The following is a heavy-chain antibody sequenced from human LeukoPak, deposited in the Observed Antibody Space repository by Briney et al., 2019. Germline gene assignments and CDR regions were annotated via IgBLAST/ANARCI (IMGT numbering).Heavy chain of an antibody. D-gene: IGHD3-10*01. J-gene: IGHJ6*03. Sequence: SETLSLTCAVYGGSFSGYYWSWIRQPPGKGLEWIGEINHSGSTNYNPSLKSRVTISVDTSKNQFSLKLNSVTAADTAVYYCARGYGAKYYYYMDVWGKGTTVTVSS. CDR3: ARGYGAKYYYYMDV. V-gene: IGHV4-34*01. CDR1: GGSFSGYY. CDR2: INHSGST.